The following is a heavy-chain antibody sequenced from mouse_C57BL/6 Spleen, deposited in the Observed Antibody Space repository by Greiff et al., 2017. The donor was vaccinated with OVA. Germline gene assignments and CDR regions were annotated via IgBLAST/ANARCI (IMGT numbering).Heavy chain of an antibody. CDR3: ARQYSNYDYFDY. V-gene: IGHV1-62-2*01. CDR1: GYTFTEYT. D-gene: IGHD2-5*01. Sequence: QVHVKQSGAELVKPGASVKLSCKASGYTFTEYTIHWVKQRSGQGLEWIGWFYPGSGSIKYNEKFKDKATLTADKSSSTVYMELSRLTSEDSAVYFCARQYSNYDYFDYWGQGTTLTVSS. CDR2: FYPGSGSI. J-gene: IGHJ2*01.